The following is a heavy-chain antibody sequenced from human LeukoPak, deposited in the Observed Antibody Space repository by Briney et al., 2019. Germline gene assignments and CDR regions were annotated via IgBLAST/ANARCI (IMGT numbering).Heavy chain of an antibody. CDR2: ISTSGSTI. CDR3: ARGQLTGDDELFDY. Sequence: GGSLRLSCAASGFTFSDYYMTWIRQAPGKGLECVSYISTSGSTICYAGSVEGRFTNSRDNAKNSLYLQMNSLRAEDTAVYYCARGQLTGDDELFDYWGQGTLVTVSS. D-gene: IGHD7-27*01. J-gene: IGHJ4*02. CDR1: GFTFSDYY. V-gene: IGHV3-11*04.